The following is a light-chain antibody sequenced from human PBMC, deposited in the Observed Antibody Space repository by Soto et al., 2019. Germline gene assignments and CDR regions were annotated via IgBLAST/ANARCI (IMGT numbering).Light chain of an antibody. V-gene: IGKV3-20*01. CDR3: QQYGTSEII. CDR2: DTS. J-gene: IGKJ5*01. Sequence: EIVLTQSPGTLSLSPGERATLSCRASQTLSNSFIAWYQQKPGQAPRLLIYDTSSRATGVPYRYSASGSGKDFTLTISRLEPEDFAVFFCQQYGTSEIIFGQGTRLEIK. CDR1: QTLSNSF.